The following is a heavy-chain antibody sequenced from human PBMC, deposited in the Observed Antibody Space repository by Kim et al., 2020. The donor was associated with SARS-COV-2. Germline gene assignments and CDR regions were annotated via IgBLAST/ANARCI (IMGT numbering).Heavy chain of an antibody. CDR3: ARVGVGSGIIGDINS. J-gene: IGHJ5*02. D-gene: IGHD2-15*01. V-gene: IGHV3-30*07. Sequence: DSMKGRFTISRDNSKNTLYLQMNSLRDDDAAVYYCARVGVGSGIIGDINSWGQGTLVTVSS.